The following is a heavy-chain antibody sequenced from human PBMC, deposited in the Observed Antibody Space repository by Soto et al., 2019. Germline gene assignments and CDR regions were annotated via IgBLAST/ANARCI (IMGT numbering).Heavy chain of an antibody. Sequence: QVRLVQSGAEVKKPGASVKVSCKASGYTFTSYAMHWVRQAPGQRLEGMGWINAGNGNTKYSQKFQGRVTITRDTSASKAYMELSSLRSEDTAVYYCARGFSQGSGRFDYWGQGTLVTVSS. J-gene: IGHJ4*02. CDR2: INAGNGNT. CDR3: ARGFSQGSGRFDY. V-gene: IGHV1-3*01. D-gene: IGHD6-19*01. CDR1: GYTFTSYA.